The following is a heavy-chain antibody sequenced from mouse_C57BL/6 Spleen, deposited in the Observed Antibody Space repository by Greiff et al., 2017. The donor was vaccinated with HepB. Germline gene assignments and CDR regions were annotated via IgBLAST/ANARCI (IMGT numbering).Heavy chain of an antibody. V-gene: IGHV1-82*01. CDR3: ARLPDYDAAMDY. J-gene: IGHJ4*01. Sequence: VQLQQSGPELVKPGASVKISCKASGYAFSSSWMNWVKQRPGKGLEWIGRIYPGDGDTNYNGKFKGKATLTADKSSSTAYMQLSSLTSEDSAVYFCARLPDYDAAMDYWGQGTSVTVSS. CDR2: IYPGDGDT. D-gene: IGHD2-4*01. CDR1: GYAFSSSW.